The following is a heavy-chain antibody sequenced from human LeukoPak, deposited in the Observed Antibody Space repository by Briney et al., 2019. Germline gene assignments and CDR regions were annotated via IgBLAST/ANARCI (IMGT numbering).Heavy chain of an antibody. V-gene: IGHV3-7*01. CDR2: IKQDGSEK. J-gene: IGHJ4*02. Sequence: GGSLRLSCAASGFTFSSYWMSWVRQAPGKGLEWVANIKQDGSEKYYVDSVKGRFTIPRDNAKNSLYLQMNSLRAEDTAVYYCARDRGYYDSSGSNFDYWGQGTLVTVSS. CDR3: ARDRGYYDSSGSNFDY. CDR1: GFTFSSYW. D-gene: IGHD3-22*01.